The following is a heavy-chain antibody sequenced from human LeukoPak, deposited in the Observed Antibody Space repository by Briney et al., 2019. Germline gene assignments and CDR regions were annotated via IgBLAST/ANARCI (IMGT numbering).Heavy chain of an antibody. Sequence: GRSLRLSCAASGFTLSSYGMHWVRQAPGKGLEWVAVIWYDGSNKYYADSVKGRFTISRDNSKNTLYLQMNSLRAEDTAVYYCAKAYCGGDCYSLVGAFDIWGQGTMVTVSS. CDR3: AKAYCGGDCYSLVGAFDI. CDR2: IWYDGSNK. CDR1: GFTLSSYG. D-gene: IGHD2-21*02. J-gene: IGHJ3*02. V-gene: IGHV3-33*06.